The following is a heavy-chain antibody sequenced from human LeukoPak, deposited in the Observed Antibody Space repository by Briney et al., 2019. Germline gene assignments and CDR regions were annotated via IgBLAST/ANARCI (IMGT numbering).Heavy chain of an antibody. J-gene: IGHJ4*02. CDR1: GGSISSYY. CDR2: IYYSGST. Sequence: PSETLSLTCTISGGSISSYYWSWIRQPPGKGLEWIGYIYYSGSTNYNPSLKSRVTISVDTSKNQFSLKLSSVTAADTAVYYCARGWGRGYSYTLSRWGQGTLVTVSS. CDR3: ARGWGRGYSYTLSR. V-gene: IGHV4-59*01. D-gene: IGHD5-18*01.